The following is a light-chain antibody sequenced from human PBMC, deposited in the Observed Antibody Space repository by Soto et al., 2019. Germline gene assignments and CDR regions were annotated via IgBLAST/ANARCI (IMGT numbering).Light chain of an antibody. Sequence: QSVLTQPPSASGTPGQRVTISCSGSSSNIGSNYVYWYQQLPGTAPKLLIYRNNQRPSGVPDRFSGSRSGTSASLAISGLRSEYEADYYCAAWDDSLSGLYVFGTGTKVTGL. J-gene: IGLJ1*01. V-gene: IGLV1-47*01. CDR3: AAWDDSLSGLYV. CDR2: RNN. CDR1: SSNIGSNY.